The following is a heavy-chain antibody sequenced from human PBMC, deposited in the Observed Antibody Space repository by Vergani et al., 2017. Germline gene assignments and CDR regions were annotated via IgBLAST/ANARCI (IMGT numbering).Heavy chain of an antibody. V-gene: IGHV3-30*02. D-gene: IGHD7-27*01. CDR3: AKHFRGWGIDY. Sequence: QVQLVESGGGVVQRGGSLRLSCATSGFTLSNYDIQWIRQGPGKGLEFVAFIQFDGSNQYYADSVKGRFTLSREFSKNTLYLQMNSLRTDDTATYYCAKHFRGWGIDYWGQGTQVIVSS. J-gene: IGHJ4*02. CDR1: GFTLSNYD. CDR2: IQFDGSNQ.